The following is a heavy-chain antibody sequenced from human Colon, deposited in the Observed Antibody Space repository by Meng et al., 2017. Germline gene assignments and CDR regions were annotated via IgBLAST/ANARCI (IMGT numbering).Heavy chain of an antibody. CDR2: ISSSGSTS. J-gene: IGHJ5*02. CDR1: GFAFSSYE. V-gene: IGHV3-48*03. D-gene: IGHD6-13*01. Sequence: GGPLRPSCEASGFAFSSYEMNGLRQTPGKGLECVSYISSSGSTSYYTDSVKGRFTISRDNAKASLYLQMSNLRVEDTAIYYCARGGEVPGTNWFDPWGQGTLVTVSS. CDR3: ARGGEVPGTNWFDP.